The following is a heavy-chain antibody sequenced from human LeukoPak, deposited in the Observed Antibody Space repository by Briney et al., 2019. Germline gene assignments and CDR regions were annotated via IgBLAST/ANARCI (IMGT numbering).Heavy chain of an antibody. CDR2: IKQDESEK. V-gene: IGHV3-7*01. J-gene: IGHJ4*02. D-gene: IGHD6-19*01. CDR3: AREGRAVADMMFGV. Sequence: GGSLRLSCVASGFTFSSYWMSWVRQAPGKGLEWVANIKQDESEKYYVDSVKGRFTISRDNAKNSLYVQMNSLRAEDTAVYYCAREGRAVADMMFGVWGQGTLVTVSS. CDR1: GFTFSSYW.